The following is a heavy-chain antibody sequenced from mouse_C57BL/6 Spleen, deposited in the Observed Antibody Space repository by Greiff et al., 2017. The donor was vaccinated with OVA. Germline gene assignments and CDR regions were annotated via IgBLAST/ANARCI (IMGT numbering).Heavy chain of an antibody. D-gene: IGHD2-5*01. CDR1: GYTFTSYW. Sequence: QVQLQQSGAELVRPGSSVKLSCKASGYTFTSYWMDWVKQRPGQGLEWIGNIYPSDSETHYNQKFKDKATLTVDKSSSTAYMQLSSLTSEDSAVYYCARGSPYYSNYDAMDYWGQGTSVTVSS. V-gene: IGHV1-61*01. J-gene: IGHJ4*01. CDR2: IYPSDSET. CDR3: ARGSPYYSNYDAMDY.